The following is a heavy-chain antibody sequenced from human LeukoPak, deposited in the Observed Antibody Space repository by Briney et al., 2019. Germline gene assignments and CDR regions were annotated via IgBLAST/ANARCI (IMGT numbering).Heavy chain of an antibody. CDR2: INPNSGGT. V-gene: IGHV1-2*06. CDR3: ARGESCSSTSCYTEGGDDY. CDR1: GYTFTAYY. J-gene: IGHJ4*02. D-gene: IGHD2-2*02. Sequence: ASVKVSCKASGYTFTAYYMHWVRQAPGQGLEWMGRINPNSGGTNYAQKFQGRVTMTRDTSISTAYMELSRLRSDDTAVYYCARGESCSSTSCYTEGGDDYWGQGTLVTVSS.